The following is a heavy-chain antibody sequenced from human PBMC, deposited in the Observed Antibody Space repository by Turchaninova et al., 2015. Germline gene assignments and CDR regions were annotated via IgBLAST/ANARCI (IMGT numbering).Heavy chain of an antibody. Sequence: QVQLVQSGAEVKKPGASVKVSGQAAGNTFTSYEINWVRQSAGQGLEGMGTINPNKDNTGNAKRFQGRVTMTRNTSTSTAYMEQRSLRSEYTAIYYCARRYCSRGSCYPFDSWGQGSLVTVSS. CDR2: INPNKDNT. V-gene: IGHV1-8*01. CDR1: GNTFTSYE. J-gene: IGHJ4*02. D-gene: IGHD2-15*01. CDR3: ARRYCSRGSCYPFDS.